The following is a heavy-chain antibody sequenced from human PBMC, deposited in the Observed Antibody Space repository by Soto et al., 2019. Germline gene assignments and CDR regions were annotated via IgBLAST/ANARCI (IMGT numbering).Heavy chain of an antibody. V-gene: IGHV4-4*08. D-gene: IGHD3-16*01. CDR1: GGSISGYY. Sequence: QVQLQESGPGVVKPSETLSLTCTISGGSISGYYWTWIRQSPGKGLEYIGYVYNGNTNYNPSLNTRFTXSXHKPQNPFRLKLGSVTAADKAGDSGGRISSHADYAYWGQGTLVTVSS. CDR3: GRISSHADYAY. J-gene: IGHJ4*02. CDR2: VYNGNT.